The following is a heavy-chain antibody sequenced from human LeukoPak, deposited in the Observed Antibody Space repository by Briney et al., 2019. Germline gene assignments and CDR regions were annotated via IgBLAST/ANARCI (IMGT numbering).Heavy chain of an antibody. CDR2: INPNSGGT. D-gene: IGHD3-22*01. CDR1: GYTFTGYY. V-gene: IGHV1-2*02. J-gene: IGHJ3*02. Sequence: ASVKVSCKASGYTFTGYYMHWVRQAPGQGLEWMGWINPNSGGTNYAQKFQGRVTMTRDTSTSTAYMELRSLRSDDTAVYYCARDAKREGYYYDSSGYGDAFDIRGQGTMVTVSS. CDR3: ARDAKREGYYYDSSGYGDAFDI.